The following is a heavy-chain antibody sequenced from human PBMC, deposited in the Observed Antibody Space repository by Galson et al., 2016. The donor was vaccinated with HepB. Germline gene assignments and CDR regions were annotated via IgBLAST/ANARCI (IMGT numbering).Heavy chain of an antibody. V-gene: IGHV1-8*01. CDR2: INPNSDNR. CDR1: GYTFSTFD. J-gene: IGHJ5*02. Sequence: SVKVSCKASGYTFSTFDIHWVRQAPGQGLEWMGWINPNSDNRGYAQKFQGRVTMTRDISINTAYIELTSLTSEDTAVYYCTRAAGADKFDLWGQGTLVTVS. D-gene: IGHD1-26*01. CDR3: TRAAGADKFDL.